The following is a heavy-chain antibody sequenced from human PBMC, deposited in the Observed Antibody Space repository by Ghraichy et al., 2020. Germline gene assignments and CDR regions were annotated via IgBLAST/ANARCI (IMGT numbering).Heavy chain of an antibody. J-gene: IGHJ4*02. CDR2: GYHSGSA. CDR3: ARRHGYSGSMDY. D-gene: IGHD5-12*01. Sequence: GSLNISCTVSGASITSFYWSWIRQSPGKGLQWIGYGYHSGSAYYSRSLKSRVTISVDTSKRQFSLRLTSLTAADTGVYYCARRHGYSGSMDYWGQGTLVSVSS. V-gene: IGHV4-59*01. CDR1: GASITSFY.